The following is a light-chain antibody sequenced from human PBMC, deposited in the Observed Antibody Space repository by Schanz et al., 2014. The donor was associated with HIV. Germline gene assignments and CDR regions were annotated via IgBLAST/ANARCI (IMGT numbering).Light chain of an antibody. CDR3: QQYGSSYT. CDR2: GAS. CDR1: QSVSSY. V-gene: IGKV3-20*01. Sequence: ETVLTQSPATLSLSPGERATLSCRASQSVSSYLAWYQQKPGQAPRLLIYGASTRATGIPARFRGTGSGTDFTLTISRLEPEDFAVYYCQQYGSSYTFGQGTKLEIK. J-gene: IGKJ2*01.